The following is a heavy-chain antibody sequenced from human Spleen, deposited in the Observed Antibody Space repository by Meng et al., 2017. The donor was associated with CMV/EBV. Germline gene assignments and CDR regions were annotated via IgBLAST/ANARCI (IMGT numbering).Heavy chain of an antibody. V-gene: IGHV1-2*02. CDR1: GYTFTGYY. Sequence: ASVKVSCKASGYTFTGYYMHWVRQAPGQGLEWMGWINPNSGGTNYAQKFQGRVTMTRDTSISTAYMELSRLRSDDTAVYYCARGMPSKGELSDLAVGFDYWGQGTLVTVSS. CDR3: ARGMPSKGELSDLAVGFDY. J-gene: IGHJ4*02. D-gene: IGHD3-16*02. CDR2: INPNSGGT.